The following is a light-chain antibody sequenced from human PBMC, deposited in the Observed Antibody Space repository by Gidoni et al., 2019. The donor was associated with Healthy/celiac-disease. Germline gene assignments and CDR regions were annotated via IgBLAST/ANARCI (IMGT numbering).Light chain of an antibody. CDR3: QQRSN. Sequence: EIVLTQSPATLSLSPGERATLSCRASQSVSSYLAWYQQKPGQAHRLLIYDASNRATGIPARFSGSGSGTDFTLTISSQEPEDFAVYYCQQRSNFGGGTKVEIK. J-gene: IGKJ4*01. V-gene: IGKV3-11*01. CDR2: DAS. CDR1: QSVSSY.